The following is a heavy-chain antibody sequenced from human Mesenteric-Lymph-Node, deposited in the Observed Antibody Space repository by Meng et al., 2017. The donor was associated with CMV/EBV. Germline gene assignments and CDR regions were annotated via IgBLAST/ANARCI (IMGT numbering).Heavy chain of an antibody. V-gene: IGHV1-46*01. CDR1: GYTFTSYY. D-gene: IGHD3-10*01. J-gene: IGHJ4*02. CDR3: ARWFKGIGADY. CDR2: INPSGGST. Sequence: SCKASGYTFTSYYMHWVRQAPGQGLEWMGIINPSGGSTSYGKKFQGRVTMTRDTSIDTAYLELTSLGSDDTAVYYCARWFKGIGADYWGQGTLVTVSS.